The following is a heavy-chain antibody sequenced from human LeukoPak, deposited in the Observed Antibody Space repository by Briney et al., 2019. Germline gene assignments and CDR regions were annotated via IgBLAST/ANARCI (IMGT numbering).Heavy chain of an antibody. CDR1: GFTFSNYW. CDR2: IYYSGST. Sequence: GSLRLSCVASGFTFSNYWMSWVRQAPGKGLEWIGYIYYSGSTNYNPSLKSRVTISVDTSKNQFSLKLSSVTAADTAVYYCAREGGYCSSTSCSNNWFDPWGQGTLVTVSS. CDR3: AREGGYCSSTSCSNNWFDP. V-gene: IGHV4-59*01. J-gene: IGHJ5*02. D-gene: IGHD2-2*01.